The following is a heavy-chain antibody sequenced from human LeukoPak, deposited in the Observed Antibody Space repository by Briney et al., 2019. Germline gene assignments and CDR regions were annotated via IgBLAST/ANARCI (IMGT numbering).Heavy chain of an antibody. CDR1: GGTFSSYA. CDR2: IIPIFGTA. Sequence: ASVKVSCKASGGTFSSYAISWVRQAPGQGLEWMGGIIPIFGTANYAQKFQGRVTITTDESTSTAYMELSSLRSEDTAVYYCASVLLGFGGLGWFDPWGQGTLVTVSS. J-gene: IGHJ5*02. D-gene: IGHD3-10*01. V-gene: IGHV1-69*05. CDR3: ASVLLGFGGLGWFDP.